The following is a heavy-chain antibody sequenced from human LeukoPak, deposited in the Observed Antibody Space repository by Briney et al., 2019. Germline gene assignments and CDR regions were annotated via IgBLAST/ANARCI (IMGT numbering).Heavy chain of an antibody. V-gene: IGHV7-4-1*02. D-gene: IGHD2-15*01. CDR2: INTNTGNP. CDR3: ARVVGYCSGGSCRHYYYYYGMDV. J-gene: IGHJ6*02. CDR1: GYTFTSYA. Sequence: ASVKVSCKASGYTFTSYAMNWVRQAPGQGLEWMGWINTNTGNPTYAQGFTGRFVFSLDTSVSTAYLQISSLKAEDTAVYYCARVVGYCSGGSCRHYYYYYGMDVWGQGTTVTVSS.